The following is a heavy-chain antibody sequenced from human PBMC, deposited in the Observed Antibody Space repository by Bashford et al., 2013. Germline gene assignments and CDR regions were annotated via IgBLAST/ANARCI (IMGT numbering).Heavy chain of an antibody. CDR1: GFAFSTYE. V-gene: IGHV3-48*03. D-gene: IGHD6-25*01. CDR3: ARDQLRSGAFDY. J-gene: IGHJ4*02. Sequence: SGGSLRLSCAASGFAFSTYEMNWVRQAPGKGLEWVAYISSTGTTIYYADSVKGRFTISRDNAINSLYLQINSLRAEDTGIYYCARDQLRSGAFDYWGQGSLVTVSS. CDR2: ISSTGTTI.